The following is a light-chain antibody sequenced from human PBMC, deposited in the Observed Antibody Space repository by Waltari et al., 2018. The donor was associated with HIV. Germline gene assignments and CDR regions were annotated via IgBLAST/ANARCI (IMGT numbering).Light chain of an antibody. CDR2: RNN. CDR1: SSNIGSNY. CDR3: AAWDDSLSVVYV. V-gene: IGLV1-47*01. Sequence: QSVLTQPPSASGTPGQRVTISCSGSSSNIGSNYVYWYQQLPGTDPKLLIYRNNQRPSGVPDRFSGSKSGTSASLAISGLRSEDEADYYCAAWDDSLSVVYVFGTGTKVTVL. J-gene: IGLJ1*01.